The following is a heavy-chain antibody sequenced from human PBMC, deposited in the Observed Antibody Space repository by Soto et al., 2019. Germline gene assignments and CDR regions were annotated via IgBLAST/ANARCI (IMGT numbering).Heavy chain of an antibody. V-gene: IGHV4-39*07. CDR1: GGSISSSSYY. Sequence: SETLSLTCTVSGGSISSSSYYWGWIRQPPGKGLEWIGSIYYSGSTYYNPSLKSRVTISVDTSKNQFSLKLSSVTAADTAVYYCARARISKYYYYGMDVWGQGTTVTVSS. J-gene: IGHJ6*02. CDR3: ARARISKYYYYGMDV. CDR2: IYYSGST.